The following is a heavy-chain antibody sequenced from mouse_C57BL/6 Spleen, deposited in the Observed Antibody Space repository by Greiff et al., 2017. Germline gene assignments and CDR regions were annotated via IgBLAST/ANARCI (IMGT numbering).Heavy chain of an antibody. CDR2: IYPGDGDT. J-gene: IGHJ2*01. D-gene: IGHD2-4*01. Sequence: VQVVESGAELVKPGASVKISCKASGYAFSSYWMNWVKQRPGKGLEWIGQIYPGDGDTNYNGKFKGKATLTADKSSSTAYMQLSSLTSEDSAVYFCARRGNDYYFDYWGQGTTLTVSS. V-gene: IGHV1-80*01. CDR3: ARRGNDYYFDY. CDR1: GYAFSSYW.